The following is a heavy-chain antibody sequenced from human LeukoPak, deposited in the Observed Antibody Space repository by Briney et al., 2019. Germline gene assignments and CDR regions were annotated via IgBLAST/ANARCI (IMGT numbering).Heavy chain of an antibody. D-gene: IGHD2-2*01. CDR1: GGSISSYY. Sequence: PSETLSLTCTVSGGSISSYYWSWIRQPAGKGLEWIGRIYTSGSTNYNPSLKSRVTMSVDTSKNQFSLKLSSMTAADTAVYYCARDFSSTDYYYYGMDVWGQGTTVTVSS. CDR2: IYTSGST. J-gene: IGHJ6*02. V-gene: IGHV4-4*07. CDR3: ARDFSSTDYYYYGMDV.